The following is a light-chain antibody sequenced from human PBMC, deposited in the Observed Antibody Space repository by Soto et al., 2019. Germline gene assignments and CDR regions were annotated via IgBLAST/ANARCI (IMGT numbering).Light chain of an antibody. CDR1: SSDDGGYNY. V-gene: IGLV2-14*01. Sequence: QSALTQPASVSVSPGQSITISCTGTSSDDGGYNYVSWYQQHPGKAPKLMIYDVSNRPSGVSNRFSGSKSGNTASLTISGLQAEDEADYYCSSYTSSSTEVFGTGTKLTVL. CDR2: DVS. J-gene: IGLJ1*01. CDR3: SSYTSSSTEV.